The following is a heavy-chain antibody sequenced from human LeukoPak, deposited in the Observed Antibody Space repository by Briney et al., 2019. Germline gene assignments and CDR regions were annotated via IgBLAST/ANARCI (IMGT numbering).Heavy chain of an antibody. J-gene: IGHJ4*02. CDR2: MYTGGGR. Sequence: GGSLRLSCAASGFSVSNYYMSWVRQPPGKGLGWVSVMYTGGGRYYGDSVKGRFTISRDNSKNTVFLQMNSLRVEDTALYYCTRGQSYCGADCYSDWGQGTLVTVSS. D-gene: IGHD2-21*02. CDR3: TRGQSYCGADCYSD. CDR1: GFSVSNYY. V-gene: IGHV3-66*01.